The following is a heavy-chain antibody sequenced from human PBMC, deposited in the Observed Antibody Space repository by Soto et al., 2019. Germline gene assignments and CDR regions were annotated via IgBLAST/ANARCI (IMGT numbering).Heavy chain of an antibody. V-gene: IGHV4-59*01. CDR2: IYYSGST. Sequence: QVQLQESGPGLVKPSETLSLTCTVSGGSISSYYWSWIRQPPGKGLEWIGYIYYSGSTNYNPSLKSRVTISVDTSKNQFSLKLSSVTAADTAVYYCAGLGGYDSRGLDYWGQGNLVTVSS. J-gene: IGHJ4*02. CDR1: GGSISSYY. CDR3: AGLGGYDSRGLDY. D-gene: IGHD5-12*01.